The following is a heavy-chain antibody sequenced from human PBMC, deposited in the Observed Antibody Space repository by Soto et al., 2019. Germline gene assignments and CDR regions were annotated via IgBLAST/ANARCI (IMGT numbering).Heavy chain of an antibody. CDR2: INHSGST. J-gene: IGHJ6*03. D-gene: IGHD2-2*01. CDR1: GESFSGYY. V-gene: IGHV4-34*01. Sequence: PSQTLSLTCAVCGESFSGYYWCWIRQPPGKGLEWIGEINHSGSTNYNPSLKSRVTISVDTSKNQFSLKLSSVTAADTAVYYCERGRYCSSTSCYGVFSRYYYYYMDVWGKGTTVNDS. CDR3: ERGRYCSSTSCYGVFSRYYYYYMDV.